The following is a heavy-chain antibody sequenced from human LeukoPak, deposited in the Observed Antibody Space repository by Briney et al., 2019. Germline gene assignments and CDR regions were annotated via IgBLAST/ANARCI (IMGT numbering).Heavy chain of an antibody. Sequence: PGGPLRLSCAASGFTFSSYSMNWVRQAPGKGLEWVSSISSSSSYIYYADSVKGRFTISRDSAKNSLYLQMNSLRAEDTAVYYCARAYCGGDCYTFDYWGQGTLVTVSS. D-gene: IGHD2-21*02. J-gene: IGHJ4*02. V-gene: IGHV3-21*01. CDR2: ISSSSSYI. CDR1: GFTFSSYS. CDR3: ARAYCGGDCYTFDY.